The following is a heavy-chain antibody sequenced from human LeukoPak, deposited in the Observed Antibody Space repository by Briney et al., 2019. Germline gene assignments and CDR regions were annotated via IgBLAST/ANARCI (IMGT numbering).Heavy chain of an antibody. D-gene: IGHD2-21*02. J-gene: IGHJ4*02. CDR2: IIPILGIA. V-gene: IGHV1-69*04. CDR1: GGTFSSYA. Sequence: GASVKVSCKASGGTFSSYAISWVRQAPGQGLEWMGRIIPILGIANYAQKFQGRVTITADKSTSTAYMELSSLRSEDTAVYYCARIDCGGDCSTGFDYWGQGTLVTVFS. CDR3: ARIDCGGDCSTGFDY.